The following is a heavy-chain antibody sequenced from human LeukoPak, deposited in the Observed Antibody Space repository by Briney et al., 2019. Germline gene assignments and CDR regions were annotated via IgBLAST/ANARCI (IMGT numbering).Heavy chain of an antibody. V-gene: IGHV1-3*01. CDR2: INAGNGNT. CDR3: ARGKEENLLWFGELSRWGNRGGDWFDP. CDR1: GYTFTSYA. Sequence: ASVKVSCKASGYTFTSYAMHWVRQAPGQRLEWTGWINAGNGNTKYSQKFQGRVTITWDTSASTAYMELSSLRSEDTAVYYCARGKEENLLWFGELSRWGNRGGDWFDPWGQGTLVTVSS. D-gene: IGHD3-10*01. J-gene: IGHJ5*02.